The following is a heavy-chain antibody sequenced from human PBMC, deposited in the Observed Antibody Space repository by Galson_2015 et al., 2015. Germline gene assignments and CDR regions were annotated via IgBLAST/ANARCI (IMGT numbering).Heavy chain of an antibody. V-gene: IGHV3-48*03. CDR2: ISSSGSTI. D-gene: IGHD3-16*01. CDR3: ARVFIQGGA. J-gene: IGHJ5*02. Sequence: SLRLSCAASGFTFSSYEVNWVRQAPGKGLEWVSYISSSGSTIYYADSVKGRFTISRDNAKNSLYLQMNSLRAEDTAVYYCARVFIQGGAWGQGTLVTVSS. CDR1: GFTFSSYE.